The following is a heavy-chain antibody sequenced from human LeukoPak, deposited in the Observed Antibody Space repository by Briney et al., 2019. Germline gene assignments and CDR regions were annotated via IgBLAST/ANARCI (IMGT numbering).Heavy chain of an antibody. D-gene: IGHD2-2*02. CDR3: ARSPGNRGTSCYTGFAY. CDR2: IYPGDSDT. Sequence: GESLKISCKGSGYSFTSYWIGWVRQMPGKGLEWMRIIYPGDSDTRYSPSFQGRLTISADKSISTAYLQWSSLKASDTAMYYSARSPGNRGTSCYTGFAYWGQGTLVTVSS. V-gene: IGHV5-51*01. J-gene: IGHJ4*02. CDR1: GYSFTSYW.